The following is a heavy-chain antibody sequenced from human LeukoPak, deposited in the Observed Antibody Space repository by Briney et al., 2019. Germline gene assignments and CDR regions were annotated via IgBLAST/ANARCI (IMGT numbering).Heavy chain of an antibody. J-gene: IGHJ4*02. V-gene: IGHV4-59*01. Sequence: SETLSLTCTVSGGSISSYYWSWIRQPPGKGLEWIGYIYYSGSTNYNPSLKSRVTISVDTSKNQFSLKLSSATAADTAVYYCARADFRGYSSFDYWGQGTLVTVSS. CDR1: GGSISSYY. D-gene: IGHD5-18*01. CDR2: IYYSGST. CDR3: ARADFRGYSSFDY.